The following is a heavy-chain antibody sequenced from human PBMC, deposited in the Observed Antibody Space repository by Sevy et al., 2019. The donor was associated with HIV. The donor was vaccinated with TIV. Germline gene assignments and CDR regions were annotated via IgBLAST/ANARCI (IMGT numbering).Heavy chain of an antibody. CDR3: ARRGIAAAAAGGYYYYMDV. D-gene: IGHD6-13*01. CDR2: INPNSGGT. J-gene: IGHJ6*03. CDR1: GYTFTGYY. Sequence: ASVKVSCKASGYTFTGYYMHWVRQAPGQGLEWMGWINPNSGGTKYAQKFQGRVTMTRDTSISTAYMELSRLRSDDTAVYYCARRGIAAAAAGGYYYYMDVWGKGTTVTVSS. V-gene: IGHV1-2*02.